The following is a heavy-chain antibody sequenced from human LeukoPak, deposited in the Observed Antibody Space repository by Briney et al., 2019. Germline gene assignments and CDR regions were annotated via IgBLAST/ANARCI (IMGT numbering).Heavy chain of an antibody. CDR2: IWYDGSNK. CDR1: GFTFSSYG. Sequence: GRSLRLSCAASGFTFSSYGMHWVRQAPGEGLEWVAVIWYDGSNKYYADSVKGRFTISRDNSKNTLYLQMNSLRAEDTAVYYCAREVLGSWTTRGWFDPWGQGTLVTVSS. V-gene: IGHV3-33*01. D-gene: IGHD6-13*01. J-gene: IGHJ5*02. CDR3: AREVLGSWTTRGWFDP.